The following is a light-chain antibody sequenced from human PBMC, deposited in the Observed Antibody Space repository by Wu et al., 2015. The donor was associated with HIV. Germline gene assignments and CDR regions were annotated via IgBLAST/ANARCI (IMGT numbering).Light chain of an antibody. CDR1: QSVSSSY. V-gene: IGKV3-20*01. J-gene: IGKJ2*03. CDR3: QQYGSSPVS. Sequence: EIVLTQSPGTLSLSPGERATLSCRASQSVSSSYLAWYQQKPGQAPRLLIYGASSRATGIPDRFSGSGSGTDFTLTISRLEPEDFAVYYCQQYGSSPVSFGQGTKLEIK. CDR2: GAS.